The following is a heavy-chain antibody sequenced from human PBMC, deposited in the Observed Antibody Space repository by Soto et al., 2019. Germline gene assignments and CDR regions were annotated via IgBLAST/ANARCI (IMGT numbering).Heavy chain of an antibody. V-gene: IGHV4-59*01. J-gene: IGHJ4*02. CDR2: IYYSGST. D-gene: IGHD1-1*01. CDR1: GGSISSYY. Sequence: QVQLQELGPGLVKPSETLSLTCTVSGGSISSYYWSWIRQPPGKGLEWIGYIYYSGSTNYNPSLKSRVTISVDTSKNQFSLKLSSVTAADTAVYYCARGTVPALAIDYWGQGTLVTVSS. CDR3: ARGTVPALAIDY.